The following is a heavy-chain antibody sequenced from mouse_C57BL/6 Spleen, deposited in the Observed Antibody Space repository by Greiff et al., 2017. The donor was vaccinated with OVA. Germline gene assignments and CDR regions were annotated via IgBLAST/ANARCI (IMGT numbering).Heavy chain of an antibody. CDR2: IDPENGDT. CDR1: GFNIKDDY. J-gene: IGHJ2*01. CDR3: TTYNYGNPFDY. Sequence: VQLQQSGAELERPGASVKLSCTASGFNIKDDYMHWVKQRPEQGLEWIGWIDPENGDTEYASKFQGKATITADTSSNTAYLQLSSLTSEDTAVYYCTTYNYGNPFDYWGQGTTLTVSS. V-gene: IGHV14-4*01. D-gene: IGHD2-1*01.